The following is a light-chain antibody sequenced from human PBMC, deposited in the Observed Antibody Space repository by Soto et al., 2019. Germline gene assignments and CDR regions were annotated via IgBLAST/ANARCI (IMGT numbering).Light chain of an antibody. V-gene: IGLV1-44*01. J-gene: IGLJ2*01. Sequence: QSVLTQPPSASGPPGQRVTISCSGRASNIGSNFVSWYQVVPGTAPKLLIYPNSHRPSGVPDRFSGSRSGTSASLDISGLQSDDEADYFCATWDDNVKGPVFGGGTKLTVL. CDR3: ATWDDNVKGPV. CDR1: ASNIGSNF. CDR2: PNS.